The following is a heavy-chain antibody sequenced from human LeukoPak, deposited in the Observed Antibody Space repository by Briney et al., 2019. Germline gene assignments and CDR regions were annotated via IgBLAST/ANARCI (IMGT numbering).Heavy chain of an antibody. D-gene: IGHD1-26*01. J-gene: IGHJ3*02. CDR2: INPNSGGT. Sequence: ASVKVSCKASGYTFTGYYMHWVRQAPGQGLEWMGWINPNSGGTNYAQKFQGRVTMTRDTSISTAYMELSRLISDDTAVDYCARGRGSYNAFDIWGEGTMVTVSS. V-gene: IGHV1-2*02. CDR3: ARGRGSYNAFDI. CDR1: GYTFTGYY.